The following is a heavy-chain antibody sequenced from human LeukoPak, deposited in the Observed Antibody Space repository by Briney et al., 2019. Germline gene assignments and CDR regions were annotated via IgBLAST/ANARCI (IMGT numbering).Heavy chain of an antibody. V-gene: IGHV3-48*01. Sequence: PGGSLRLSCAASGFTFSSYSMNWVRQAPGKGLEWVSYISSSSSTIYYADSVKGRFTISRDNAKNSLYLQMNSLRAEDTAVYYCARDTKPHRYWGQGTLVTVSS. CDR3: ARDTKPHRY. D-gene: IGHD2-2*01. CDR2: ISSSSSTI. CDR1: GFTFSSYS. J-gene: IGHJ4*02.